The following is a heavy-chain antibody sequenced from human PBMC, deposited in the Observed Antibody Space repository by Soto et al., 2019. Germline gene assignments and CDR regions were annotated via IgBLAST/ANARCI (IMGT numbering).Heavy chain of an antibody. CDR1: GFTFNIYT. D-gene: IGHD1-1*01. CDR2: INSSSTYI. Sequence: EVQLVESGGGLVRPGGSLRLSCAASGFTFNIYTMNWVRQAPGKGLEWVSAINSSSTYIYYADSVRGRFTISRDNAQNSLYLQMNSLRAEDTAVYYCARDFRQLERLWSGWGGNDHWGQGALVTVSS. J-gene: IGHJ5*02. V-gene: IGHV3-21*01. CDR3: ARDFRQLERLWSGWGGNDH.